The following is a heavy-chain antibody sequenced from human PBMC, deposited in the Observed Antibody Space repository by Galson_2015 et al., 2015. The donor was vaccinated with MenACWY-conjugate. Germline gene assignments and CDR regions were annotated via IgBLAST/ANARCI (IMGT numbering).Heavy chain of an antibody. CDR1: GYVFISYG. J-gene: IGHJ5*02. CDR2: ISPYHGNT. D-gene: IGHD4-17*01. CDR3: ARDARGYGDRKVNWFDP. Sequence: SVKVSCKTSGYVFISYGISWVRQAPGQGLEWMGWISPYHGNTNYAQNLQGRVTMTTDTSTSTAYMELRSLRSDDTAVYYCARDARGYGDRKVNWFDPWGQGTLVTVSS. V-gene: IGHV1-18*01.